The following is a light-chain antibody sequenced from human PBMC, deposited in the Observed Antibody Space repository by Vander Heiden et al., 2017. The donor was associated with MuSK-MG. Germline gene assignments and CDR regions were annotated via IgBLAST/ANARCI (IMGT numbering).Light chain of an antibody. J-gene: IGLJ2*01. V-gene: IGLV1-40*01. CDR1: SSNLGAGYN. CDR3: QSYDTSLSAVV. Sequence: QSVLTQPPSVSGAPGQRVTIPCTGSSSNLGAGYNVHWYQQLPGTAPKVLIHDNTNRPSGVPNRISASKSGTSASLAITGLQAEDEADYYCQSYDTSLSAVVFGGGTKLTVL. CDR2: DNT.